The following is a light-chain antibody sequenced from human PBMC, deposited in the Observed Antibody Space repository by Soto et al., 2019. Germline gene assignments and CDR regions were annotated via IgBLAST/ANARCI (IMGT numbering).Light chain of an antibody. Sequence: VLTQSPGTLSLSPGERATLSCRASQSFSNNYLAWYQQKPGQAPRLLIYGASSRATGIPDRFSGSGSGTDFTLTISRLEPEDFAVYYCQQYGSSPTWTFGQGTKVAIK. CDR2: GAS. CDR1: QSFSNNY. V-gene: IGKV3-20*01. J-gene: IGKJ1*01. CDR3: QQYGSSPTWT.